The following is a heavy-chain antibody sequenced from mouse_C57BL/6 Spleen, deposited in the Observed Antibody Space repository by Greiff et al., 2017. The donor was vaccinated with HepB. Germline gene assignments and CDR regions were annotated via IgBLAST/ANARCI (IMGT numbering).Heavy chain of an antibody. V-gene: IGHV5-12*01. Sequence: EVQGVESGGGLVQPGGSLKLSCAASGFTFSDYYMYWVRQTPEKRLEWVAYISNGGGSTYYPDTVKGRFTISRDNAKNTLYLQMSRLKSEDTAMYYCARGGYSNYGYFDVWGTGTTVTVSS. J-gene: IGHJ1*03. CDR1: GFTFSDYY. CDR2: ISNGGGST. CDR3: ARGGYSNYGYFDV. D-gene: IGHD2-5*01.